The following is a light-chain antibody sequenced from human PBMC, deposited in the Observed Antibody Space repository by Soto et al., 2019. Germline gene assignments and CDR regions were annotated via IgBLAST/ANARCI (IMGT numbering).Light chain of an antibody. J-gene: IGLJ1*01. CDR2: EVA. Sequence: QSALAQPASVSGSPEQSVTISCTGTSRDVGTYNLVSWYQPHPGKAPKLIIYEVAERPSGVSNRFSGSKFGNTASLTISGLLPEDAADYYCCSFVGSRGLPYGVGAGTKVTFL. V-gene: IGLV2-23*02. CDR1: SRDVGTYNL. CDR3: CSFVGSRGLPYG.